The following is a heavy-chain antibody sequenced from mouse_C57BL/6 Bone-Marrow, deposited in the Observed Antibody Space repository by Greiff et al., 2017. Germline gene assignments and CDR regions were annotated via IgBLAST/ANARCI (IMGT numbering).Heavy chain of an antibody. CDR3: ARLHYGTPFPY. Sequence: QVQLQQPGAELVKPGASVKLSCKASGYTFTSYWMQWVKQRPGQGLEWIGEIDPSDSYTNYNQKFKGKATLTVDTSSSTAYMQLSSLTSEDSAVYYCARLHYGTPFPYWGQGTLVTVSA. CDR2: IDPSDSYT. D-gene: IGHD1-1*01. J-gene: IGHJ3*01. V-gene: IGHV1-50*01. CDR1: GYTFTSYW.